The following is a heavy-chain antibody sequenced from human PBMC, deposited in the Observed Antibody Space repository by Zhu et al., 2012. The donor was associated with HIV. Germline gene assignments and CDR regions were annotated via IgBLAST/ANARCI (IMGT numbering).Heavy chain of an antibody. CDR3: ARHLGYCSGGSCYRDDAFDI. CDR2: IYTSGST. V-gene: IGHV4-4*07. Sequence: QVQLQESGPGLVKPSETPSLTCTVSGGSISSYYWSWIRQPAGKGLEWIGRIYTSGSTNYNPSLKSRVTMSVDTSKNQFSLKLSSVTAADTAVYYCARHLGYCSGGSCYRDDAFDIWGQGTMVTVSS. D-gene: IGHD2-15*01. CDR1: GGSISSYY. J-gene: IGHJ3*02.